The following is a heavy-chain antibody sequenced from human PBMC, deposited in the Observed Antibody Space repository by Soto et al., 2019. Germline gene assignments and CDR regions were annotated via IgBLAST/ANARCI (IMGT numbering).Heavy chain of an antibody. CDR2: MNHSGST. J-gene: IGHJ4*02. D-gene: IGHD6-25*01. V-gene: IGHV4-61*01. CDR1: GDSYRIAPYT. CDR3: ARNPPRTLAALESPFDC. Sequence: SETLSLGCNMSGDSYRIAPYTWRWIRQPPVKGRQWLGEMNHSGSTNYNPSLKSRVTISVYTSDNQLNLQLTSVTAADTALYFCARNPPRTLAALESPFDCWGKGTLGTVSS.